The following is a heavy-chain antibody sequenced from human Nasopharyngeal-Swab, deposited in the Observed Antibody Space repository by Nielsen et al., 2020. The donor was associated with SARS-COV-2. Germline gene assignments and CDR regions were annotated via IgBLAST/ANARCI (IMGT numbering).Heavy chain of an antibody. CDR2: IHYTGNT. CDR1: GGSISSGGYF. V-gene: IGHV4-31*03. Sequence: SETLSLTCTVSGGSISSGGYFWSWIRQHPGKGLEWIGYIHYTGNTYYNPSLESRLTISLDTSQNQFSLRLSSVTAADTAVYYCARARITMIVVVNAFDIWGQGTMVTVSS. D-gene: IGHD3-22*01. J-gene: IGHJ3*02. CDR3: ARARITMIVVVNAFDI.